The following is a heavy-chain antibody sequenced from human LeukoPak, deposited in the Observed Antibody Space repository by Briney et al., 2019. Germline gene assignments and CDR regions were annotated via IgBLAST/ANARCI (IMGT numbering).Heavy chain of an antibody. D-gene: IGHD4-23*01. CDR2: IYYSGST. CDR1: GGSISSSSYY. J-gene: IGHJ4*02. Sequence: SETLSLTCTVSGGSISSSSYYWGWIRQPPGKGLEWIGYIYYSGSTNYNPSLKSRVTISVDTSKNQFSLKLNSVTAADTAVYYCARTRAYGGRPDYWGQGTLVTVSS. CDR3: ARTRAYGGRPDY. V-gene: IGHV4-61*05.